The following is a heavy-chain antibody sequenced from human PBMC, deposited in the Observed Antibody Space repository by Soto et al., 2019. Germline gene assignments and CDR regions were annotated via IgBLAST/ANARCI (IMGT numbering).Heavy chain of an antibody. Sequence: GGSLRLSCAASGFTFSSYAMTWVRQAPGKGLEWVSAISGSGGNTYYADSVKGRFTISRDNSKNTLFFQMNSLRAEDTAVYYCAKARIAVAGLSFDYWGQGTLVTVSS. D-gene: IGHD6-19*01. CDR1: GFTFSSYA. J-gene: IGHJ4*02. V-gene: IGHV3-23*01. CDR3: AKARIAVAGLSFDY. CDR2: ISGSGGNT.